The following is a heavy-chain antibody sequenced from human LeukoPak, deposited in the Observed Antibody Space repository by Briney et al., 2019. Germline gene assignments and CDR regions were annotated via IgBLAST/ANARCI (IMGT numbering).Heavy chain of an antibody. CDR2: VWYDGSNK. J-gene: IGHJ4*02. CDR3: ARDLFSGWYYFDY. Sequence: GGSLRLSCAASGFTFSSYGMHWVRQAPGKGLEWVAVVWYDGSNKYYADSEKGRFTISRDNSKNTLYLQMNSLRAEDTAVYYCARDLFSGWYYFDYWGQGTLVTVSS. D-gene: IGHD6-19*01. CDR1: GFTFSSYG. V-gene: IGHV3-33*01.